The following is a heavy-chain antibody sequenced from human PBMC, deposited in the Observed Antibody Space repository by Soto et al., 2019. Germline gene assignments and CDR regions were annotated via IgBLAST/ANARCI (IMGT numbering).Heavy chain of an antibody. V-gene: IGHV4-59*08. CDR1: GGSISSYY. CDR3: ARQGFWSGYYTINYYYYYMDV. J-gene: IGHJ6*03. Sequence: SETLSLTCTVSGGSISSYYWSWIRQPPGKGLEWIGYIYYSGSTNYNPSLKSRVTISVDTSKNQFSLKLSSVTAADTAVYYCARQGFWSGYYTINYYYYYMDVWGKGTTVTVSS. CDR2: IYYSGST. D-gene: IGHD3-3*01.